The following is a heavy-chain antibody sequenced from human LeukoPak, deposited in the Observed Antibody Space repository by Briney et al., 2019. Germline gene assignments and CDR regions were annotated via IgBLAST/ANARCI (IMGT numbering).Heavy chain of an antibody. D-gene: IGHD2-2*01. J-gene: IGHJ5*02. CDR1: GFTFSSYS. CDR3: ARVGWTSGT. V-gene: IGHV3-48*02. CDR2: ISSNSSTI. Sequence: GGSLRLSCAVSGFTFSSYSMNWVRQAPGKGLEWVSYISSNSSTIYYADSVKGRFTISRDNAKNSLYLQMNSLRDGDTAVYYCARVGWTSGTWGQGTLVTVSS.